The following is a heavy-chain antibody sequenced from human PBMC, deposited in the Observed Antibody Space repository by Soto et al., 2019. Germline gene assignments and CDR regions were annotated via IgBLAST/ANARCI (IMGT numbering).Heavy chain of an antibody. Sequence: EVQLVESGGGLVQPGGSLRLSCAASGFTFSAYSMNWVRQAPGKGLEWVSDISSSSSNTYYADSVKGRFTISRDNAKNSLYLHMNSLRAEDTAVYHCARWVGGESRYLDYLGQGTLVTVSS. J-gene: IGHJ4*02. V-gene: IGHV3-48*01. D-gene: IGHD3-9*01. CDR2: ISSSSSNT. CDR1: GFTFSAYS. CDR3: ARWVGGESRYLDY.